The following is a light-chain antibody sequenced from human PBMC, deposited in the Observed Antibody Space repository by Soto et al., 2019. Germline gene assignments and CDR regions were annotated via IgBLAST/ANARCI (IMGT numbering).Light chain of an antibody. CDR3: QQYGSIPRT. J-gene: IGKJ1*01. V-gene: IGKV3-20*01. Sequence: EIVLTQSPGTLSLSPGEGATLSCRASQSVGSNYLVWYQQKPGQAPRLLFYGASSRATGIPDRFSGSGSGTDFTLTISRLEPEDFAVYYCQQYGSIPRTFGQGTKVEIK. CDR2: GAS. CDR1: QSVGSNY.